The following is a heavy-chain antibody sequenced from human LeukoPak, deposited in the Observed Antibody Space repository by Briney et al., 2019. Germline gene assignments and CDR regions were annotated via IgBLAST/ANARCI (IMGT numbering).Heavy chain of an antibody. J-gene: IGHJ4*02. CDR1: GFTFSSYW. CDR2: INSDGTST. CDR3: ARRYCSSSSCTLDY. D-gene: IGHD2-2*01. Sequence: GGSLRLSCAASGFTFSSYWMHWVRQAPGEGLVWVSRINSDGTSTSYADSVKGRFTISRDNAKNSLYLQMNSLRAEDTAVYHCARRYCSSSSCTLDYWGQGTLVTVSS. V-gene: IGHV3-74*01.